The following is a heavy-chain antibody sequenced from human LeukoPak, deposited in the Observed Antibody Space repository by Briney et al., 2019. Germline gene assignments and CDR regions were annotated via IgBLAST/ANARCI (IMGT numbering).Heavy chain of an antibody. D-gene: IGHD3-10*01. V-gene: IGHV4-61*02. Sequence: SETLSLTCSVSGGSISSSNYYWSWTRQPAGRGLEWIGRIYTSESTNYNPSLKSRVTISVDTSRNQFSLKLSSVTAADTAVYYCARGLWFGDENPPYFDYWGQGILVTVSS. J-gene: IGHJ4*02. CDR2: IYTSEST. CDR1: GGSISSSNYY. CDR3: ARGLWFGDENPPYFDY.